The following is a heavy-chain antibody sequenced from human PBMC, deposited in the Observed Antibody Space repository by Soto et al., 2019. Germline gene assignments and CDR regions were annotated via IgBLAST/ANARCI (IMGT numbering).Heavy chain of an antibody. CDR1: GGSISSFY. V-gene: IGHV4-59*01. CDR2: IYYTGST. CDR3: ARAGARYSSSPPGHL. Sequence: QVQLQESGPRLVKPSETLSLTCTVSGGSISSFYWSWIRQPPGKGLVCIGYIYYTGSTNYNPSLQSRVTRAVDTSKNLHSLKLSSVTAADTAGYYCARAGARYSSSPPGHLWRRGTLVTVSS. D-gene: IGHD6-13*01. J-gene: IGHJ2*01.